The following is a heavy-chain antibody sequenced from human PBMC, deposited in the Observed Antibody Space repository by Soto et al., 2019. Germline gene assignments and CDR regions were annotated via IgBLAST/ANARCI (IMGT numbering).Heavy chain of an antibody. CDR1: GDTFSSYT. J-gene: IGHJ3*02. CDR2: IIPLFGTT. CDR3: ARKVASSDDAFDI. V-gene: IGHV1-69*06. Sequence: QVQLVQSGAEVKKPGSSVKVSCKASGDTFSSYTITWVRQAPGQGLEWMGGIIPLFGTTYYAQKFHGRVTFTADTYTSTAYMELSSITSEDRAVYYCARKVASSDDAFDIWGQGTMVTVSS.